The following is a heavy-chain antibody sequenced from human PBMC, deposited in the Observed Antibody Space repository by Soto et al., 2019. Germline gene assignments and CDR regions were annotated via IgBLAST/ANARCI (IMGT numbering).Heavy chain of an antibody. Sequence: LXLSCAASGFTFRRYSMSWFRRAPGKGLEWISSISSSTVYIYYADSVKGRFTISRDNVKNSLYLQMKSLRAEDTAVYYCARAYLGSTVTFFGDWGQGTLVTVSS. V-gene: IGHV3-21*01. J-gene: IGHJ4*02. CDR3: ARAYLGSTVTFFGD. CDR2: ISSSTVYI. D-gene: IGHD3-3*01. CDR1: GFTFRRYS.